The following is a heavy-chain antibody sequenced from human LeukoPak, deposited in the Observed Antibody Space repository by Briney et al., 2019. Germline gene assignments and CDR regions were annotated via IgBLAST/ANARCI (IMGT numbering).Heavy chain of an antibody. V-gene: IGHV3-20*04. CDR2: INWNGGST. D-gene: IGHD3-10*01. Sequence: GGSLRLSCAASGFTFDDYGMSWVRQAPGKGLEWVSGINWNGGSTGYADSVKGRFTISRDNAKNSLYLQMNSLRAEDTALYYCARDGGYYYGSGSLLIWGQGTMVTVSS. J-gene: IGHJ3*02. CDR1: GFTFDDYG. CDR3: ARDGGYYYGSGSLLI.